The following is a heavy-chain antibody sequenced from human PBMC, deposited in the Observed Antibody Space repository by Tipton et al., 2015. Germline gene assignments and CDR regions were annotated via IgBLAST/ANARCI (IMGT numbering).Heavy chain of an antibody. J-gene: IGHJ4*02. CDR1: GGSFYTYY. D-gene: IGHD6-13*01. V-gene: IGHV4-34*01. CDR3: ARRIAAAHADY. Sequence: TLSLTCSLSGGSFYTYYGTWIRQPPGQGLEWIGEIYHSGTTNYNPSLRGRFTISVDTPKTQFSLKLSSVTAADTAVYYCARRIAAAHADYWGQGTLVTVSS. CDR2: IYHSGTT.